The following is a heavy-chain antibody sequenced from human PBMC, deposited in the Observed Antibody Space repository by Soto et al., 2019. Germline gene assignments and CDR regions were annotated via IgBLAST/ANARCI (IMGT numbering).Heavy chain of an antibody. J-gene: IGHJ4*02. Sequence: ASVKVSCKASAYSFTSLDINWVRQTAGQGLEWMGWMQPSTGRTGYAQKFQGRVTMTRDTSINTAYMELTTLTSDDTAFYYCARGVSAGVDYWGQGTLVTSPQ. CDR1: AYSFTSLD. CDR3: ARGVSAGVDY. CDR2: MQPSTGRT. V-gene: IGHV1-8*01. D-gene: IGHD1-26*01.